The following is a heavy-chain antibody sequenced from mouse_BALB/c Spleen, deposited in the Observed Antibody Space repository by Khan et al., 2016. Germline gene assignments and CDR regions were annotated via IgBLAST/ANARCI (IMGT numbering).Heavy chain of an antibody. Sequence: VRLQQSGAELVKPGASVKLSCTASGFNIKDTYMHWVKQRPEQGLEWIGRIDPANGNTKYDPKFQGTATITADTSSNTAYLQLSSLTSEDTAVXYCSRSPYDFDVGFAYWGQGTLVTVSA. D-gene: IGHD2-4*01. CDR2: IDPANGNT. V-gene: IGHV14-3*02. J-gene: IGHJ3*01. CDR1: GFNIKDTY. CDR3: SRSPYDFDVGFAY.